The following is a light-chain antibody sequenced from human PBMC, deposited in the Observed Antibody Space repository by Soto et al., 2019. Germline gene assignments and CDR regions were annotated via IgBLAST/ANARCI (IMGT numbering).Light chain of an antibody. CDR1: QDISGR. CDR3: RQSYSTPN. Sequence: IQIAQAPCSLCASLGDRVTVTCRASQDISGRLAWFQQKPGQAPKLLIYAASSLQSGVPSRFSGSGSGTDFTLTISSLQPEDFATYYCRQSYSTPNFGQGKRLEIK. J-gene: IGKJ5*01. V-gene: IGKV1-12*01. CDR2: AAS.